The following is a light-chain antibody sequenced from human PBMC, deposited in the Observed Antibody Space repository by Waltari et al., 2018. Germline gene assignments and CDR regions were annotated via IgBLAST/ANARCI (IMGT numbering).Light chain of an antibody. CDR3: AAWDDSLHGHWV. Sequence: QSVLTQPPSASGTPGQRVTISCTGSSSNIGGNVVNWYQQLPGKAPTLLIYRSDLRPLGGPDPFSGSKSGTSASLAISWLQSADEGDYYCAAWDDSLHGHWVFGGGTKVTVL. V-gene: IGLV1-44*01. CDR1: SSNIGGNV. CDR2: RSD. J-gene: IGLJ3*02.